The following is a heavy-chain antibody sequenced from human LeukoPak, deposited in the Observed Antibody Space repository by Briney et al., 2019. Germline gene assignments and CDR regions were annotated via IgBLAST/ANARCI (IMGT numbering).Heavy chain of an antibody. J-gene: IGHJ5*02. CDR1: GGSFSVFY. CDR2: IIHCGST. D-gene: IGHD5-12*01. Sequence: SETLSLTCAVYGGSFSVFYWRWIRPPPGGGLECIGEIIHCGSTNYHPSLKSRVPISVDTSKNQFSLKLSSVTAADTAVYYCAREGGDSGYDYGWFDPWGQGTLVTVSS. V-gene: IGHV4-34*12. CDR3: AREGGDSGYDYGWFDP.